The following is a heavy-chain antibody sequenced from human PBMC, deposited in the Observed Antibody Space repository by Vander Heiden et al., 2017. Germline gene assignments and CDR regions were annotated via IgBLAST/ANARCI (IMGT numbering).Heavy chain of an antibody. CDR3: TRLGGYGSSTSCSDY. V-gene: IGHV3-49*05. J-gene: IGHJ4*02. Sequence: EVQLVESGGGLVKPGRSLRLSCTASGFTFGDYAMSWFRQAPGKGLEWVGFIRSKAYGGTTEYAAAGKGRFTISRDDAKSSAYMQMNSMKTEETAVYYCTRLGGYGSSTSCSDYWGQGTLVTVYS. D-gene: IGHD2-2*01. CDR1: GFTFGDYA. CDR2: IRSKAYGGTT.